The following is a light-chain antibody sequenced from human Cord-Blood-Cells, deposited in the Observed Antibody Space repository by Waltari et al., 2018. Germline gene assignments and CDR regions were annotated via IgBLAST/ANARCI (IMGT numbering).Light chain of an antibody. Sequence: SYELTQPPSVSVSPGQTASITCSGDKLGDKYASWYQQKPGQSPVLVIYQDSKRPSGIPERFSGSNSANTATLTSSGTQARDEADYYCQAWDSSTAVFGGGTKLTVL. CDR1: KLGDKY. CDR2: QDS. CDR3: QAWDSSTAV. J-gene: IGLJ3*02. V-gene: IGLV3-1*01.